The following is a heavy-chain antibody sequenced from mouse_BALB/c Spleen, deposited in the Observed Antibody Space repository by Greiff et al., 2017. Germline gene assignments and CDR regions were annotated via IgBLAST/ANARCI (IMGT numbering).Heavy chain of an antibody. Sequence: EVQLQQSGAELVKPGASVKLSCTASGFNIKDTYMHWVKQRPEQGLEWIGRIDPANGNTKYDPKFQGKATITADTSSNTAYLQLSSLTSEDTAVYYCGGYYDYDYYAMDYWGQGTSVTVSS. CDR1: GFNIKDTY. CDR2: IDPANGNT. CDR3: GGYYDYDYYAMDY. V-gene: IGHV14-3*02. J-gene: IGHJ4*01. D-gene: IGHD2-4*01.